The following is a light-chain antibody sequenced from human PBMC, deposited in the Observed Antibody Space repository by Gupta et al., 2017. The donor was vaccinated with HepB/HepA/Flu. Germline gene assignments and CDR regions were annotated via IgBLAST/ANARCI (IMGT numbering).Light chain of an antibody. V-gene: IGKV3-11*01. J-gene: IGKJ2*04. CDR3: QQHRNWPMCN. CDR1: QSVSSS. CDR2: DAS. Sequence: EIVLTQSPASLSLSPGERATLSCRASQSVSSSLAWYQQKPGQAPRLLIYDASNRATGIPARFSGSGCGKNXPLPNSXREQEDFAVYYYQQHRNWPMCNFGXGTKVEIK.